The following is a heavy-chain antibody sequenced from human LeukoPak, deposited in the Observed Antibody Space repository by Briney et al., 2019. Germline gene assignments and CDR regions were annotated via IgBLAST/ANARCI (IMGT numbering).Heavy chain of an antibody. CDR1: GFTFSSYA. V-gene: IGHV3-23*01. D-gene: IGHD3-3*01. Sequence: GGSLRLSCAASGFTFSSYAMSWVRQAPGKGLEWVSAISGSGGSTYYADSVKGRFTISRDNSKNTLYLQMNSLRAEDTAVYYCAKDGTYYDFWSGYFYWGQGTLVTVSS. CDR2: ISGSGGST. CDR3: AKDGTYYDFWSGYFY. J-gene: IGHJ4*02.